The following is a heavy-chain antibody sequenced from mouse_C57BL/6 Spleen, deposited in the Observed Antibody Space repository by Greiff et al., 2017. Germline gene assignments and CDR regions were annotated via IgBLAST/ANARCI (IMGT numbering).Heavy chain of an antibody. V-gene: IGHV3-6*01. CDR2: ISYDGSN. CDR1: GYSITSGYY. CDR3: AREGEGAWFAY. J-gene: IGHJ3*01. Sequence: EVQLQESGPGLVKPSQSLSLTCSVTGYSITSGYYWNWIRQVPGNKLEWMGYISYDGSNNYNPSLKNRISITRDTSKNQFFLKLNSVTTEDTATYYCAREGEGAWFAYWGQGTLVTVSA.